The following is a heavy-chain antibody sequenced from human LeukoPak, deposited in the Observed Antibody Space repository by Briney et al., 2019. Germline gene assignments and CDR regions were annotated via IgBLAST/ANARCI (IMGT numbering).Heavy chain of an antibody. D-gene: IGHD3-3*01. V-gene: IGHV3-7*01. Sequence: PGGSLRLSCAASGFTFSSYWMSWVRQAPGKGLEWVANIKQDGSEKYYVDSVKGRFTISRDNAKNSLYPQMNSLRAEDTAVYYCARDSPNYDFWSGLDYWGQGTLVTVSS. CDR3: ARDSPNYDFWSGLDY. CDR2: IKQDGSEK. J-gene: IGHJ4*02. CDR1: GFTFSSYW.